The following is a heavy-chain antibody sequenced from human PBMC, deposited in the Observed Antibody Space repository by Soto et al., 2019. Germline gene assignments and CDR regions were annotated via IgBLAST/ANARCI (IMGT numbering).Heavy chain of an antibody. D-gene: IGHD2-2*01. CDR3: ARGFIPENY. J-gene: IGHJ4*02. V-gene: IGHV1-18*01. Sequence: QVHLVQSEGEVKKPGASVKVSCKTSGYTFSDYGVSWVREAPGQGLEGMGWINTFNGNTKYDQKFQGRVTLIIDTSTRTVFLELTSLKFDDAAVYYCARGFIPENYWGQGTRVTVSS. CDR2: INTFNGNT. CDR1: GYTFSDYG.